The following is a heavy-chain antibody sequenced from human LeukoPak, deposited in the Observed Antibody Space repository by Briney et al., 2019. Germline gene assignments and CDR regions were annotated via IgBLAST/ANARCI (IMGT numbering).Heavy chain of an antibody. CDR3: AKDPTRRYVGPDY. J-gene: IGHJ4*02. V-gene: IGHV3-30*18. CDR2: ISYDGSNK. Sequence: TGRSLRLSCAASGFTFSSYGIHWVRQAPGKGLEWVAVISYDGSNKYYADSVKGRFTISRDNSKNTLYLQMNSLRAEDTAVYYCAKDPTRRYVGPDYWGQGTLVTVSS. D-gene: IGHD1-14*01. CDR1: GFTFSSYG.